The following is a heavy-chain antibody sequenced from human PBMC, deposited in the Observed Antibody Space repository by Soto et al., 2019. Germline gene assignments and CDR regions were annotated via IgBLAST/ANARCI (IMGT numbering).Heavy chain of an antibody. CDR3: ARTDIDFYGLDV. V-gene: IGHV3-13*05. J-gene: IGHJ6*02. CDR2: IRAAGAP. CDR1: GFTFRNYD. Sequence: EVQLVESGGGLVQPGGSLRLSCEASGFTFRNYDMHWVRQGTGKGLEWVSGIRAAGAPDYSDSVEGRFTISRENAQNSFFLQMHSLRVADTAVYYCARTDIDFYGLDVWGQGNRVIVSS.